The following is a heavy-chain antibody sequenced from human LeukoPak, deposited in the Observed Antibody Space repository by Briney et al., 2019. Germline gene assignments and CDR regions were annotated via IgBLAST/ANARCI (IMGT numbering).Heavy chain of an antibody. CDR3: ARQKCTSASCLTKNAFDI. CDR2: IYTSGST. Sequence: ETLSLTCTVASSISGYYWSWIRHPPGKGQEWIWYIYTSGSTSYNPSLESRVTISVDTSKNQFSLELSSVTAADTAVYYCARQKCTSASCLTKNAFDIWGQGTMVTVSS. CDR1: SSISGYY. V-gene: IGHV4-4*09. D-gene: IGHD2-2*01. J-gene: IGHJ3*02.